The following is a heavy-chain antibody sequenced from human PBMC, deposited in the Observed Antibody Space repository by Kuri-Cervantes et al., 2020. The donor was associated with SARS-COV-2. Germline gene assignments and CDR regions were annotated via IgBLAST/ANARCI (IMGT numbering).Heavy chain of an antibody. V-gene: IGHV3-33*01. CDR2: IWYDGSNK. J-gene: IGHJ4*02. CDR3: ARLPPRGRDGYNSDY. Sequence: GESLKISCAASGFTFSSYGMHWVRQAPGKGLEWVAVIWYDGSNKHYADSVKGRFTISRDNSKNTLYLQMNSLRAEDTAVYYCARLPPRGRDGYNSDYWGQGTLVTVSS. CDR1: GFTFSSYG. D-gene: IGHD5-24*01.